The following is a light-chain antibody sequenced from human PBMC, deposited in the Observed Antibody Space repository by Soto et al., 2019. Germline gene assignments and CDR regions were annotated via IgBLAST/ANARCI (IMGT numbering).Light chain of an antibody. Sequence: QAVVAQPPTASGTPGQRVSISCSGGSANIGGNYVYWFRQFPGAAPKLLIYRNGLRPSGVPDRFSASKSGASASLAISGLRSEDEADYYCAAWDASLRVWLFGGGTKLTVL. CDR2: RNG. CDR3: AAWDASLRVWL. V-gene: IGLV1-47*01. CDR1: SANIGGNY. J-gene: IGLJ3*02.